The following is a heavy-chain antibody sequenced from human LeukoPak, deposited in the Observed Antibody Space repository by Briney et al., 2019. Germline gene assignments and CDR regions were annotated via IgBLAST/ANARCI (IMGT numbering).Heavy chain of an antibody. D-gene: IGHD3-10*01. CDR3: ARSRHVARGRWDFDL. J-gene: IGHJ2*01. V-gene: IGHV4-39*01. CDR1: GGSISSSSYY. CDR2: IYYSGST. Sequence: SETLSLTCTVSGGSISSSSYYWGWIRQPPGKGLEWIGSIYYSGSTYYNPSLKSRVTISVDTSKNQFSLKLSSVTAADTAVYYCARSRHVARGRWDFDLWGRGTLVTVSS.